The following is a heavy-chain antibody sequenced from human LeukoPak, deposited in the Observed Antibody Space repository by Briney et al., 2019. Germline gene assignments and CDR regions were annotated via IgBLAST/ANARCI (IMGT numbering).Heavy chain of an antibody. CDR3: AKSDLGHRSRQVGHFDY. V-gene: IGHV3-30*02. CDR2: IWYDGSNK. CDR1: GFTFSSYG. J-gene: IGHJ4*02. D-gene: IGHD2-15*01. Sequence: GGSLRLSCAASGFTFSSYGMHWVRQAPGKGLEWVAVIWYDGSNKYYTDSVKGRFTISRDNSKNTLYLQMNSLRTEVTAVYYCAKSDLGHRSRQVGHFDYWGQGTLVTVSS.